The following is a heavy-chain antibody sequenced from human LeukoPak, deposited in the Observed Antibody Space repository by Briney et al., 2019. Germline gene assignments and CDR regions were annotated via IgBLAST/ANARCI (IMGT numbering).Heavy chain of an antibody. CDR3: ARVTRGSGSVFDY. CDR1: GCTFTNYG. V-gene: IGHV1-18*01. CDR2: ISAYNGNT. D-gene: IGHD6-19*01. Sequence: ASVKVSCKGSGCTFTNYGISWVRQAPGQGLEWLGWISAYNGNTNYAQKLQGRVSMTTDTSTSTAYMELRSLRSDDTAVYYCARVTRGSGSVFDYWGQGTLVTVSS. J-gene: IGHJ4*02.